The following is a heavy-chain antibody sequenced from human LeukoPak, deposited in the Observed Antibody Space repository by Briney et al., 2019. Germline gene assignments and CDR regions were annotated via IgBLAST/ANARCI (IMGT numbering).Heavy chain of an antibody. D-gene: IGHD3-16*01. CDR1: GGSFSGHY. Sequence: SETLSLTCAVSGGSFSGHYWNWIRQPPGKGLEWIGEINHGGSTNYNPSLKSRVTISVDKSKNQFSLKLSSVTAADTAVYYCARSKGELDYYYYYMDVWGKGTTVTVSS. CDR2: INHGGST. CDR3: ARSKGELDYYYYYMDV. J-gene: IGHJ6*03. V-gene: IGHV4-34*01.